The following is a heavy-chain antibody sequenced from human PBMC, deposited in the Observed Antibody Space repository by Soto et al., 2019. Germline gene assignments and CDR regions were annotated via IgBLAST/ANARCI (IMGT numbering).Heavy chain of an antibody. Sequence: GGSLRLSCAASGFTFSSYSMNWVSQAPGKGLEWVSYISSSSSTIYYADSVKGRFTISRDNAKNSLYLQMNSLRDEDTAVYYCARESRFLEWLSLNWFDPWGQGTLVTVSS. D-gene: IGHD3-3*01. CDR2: ISSSSSTI. CDR3: ARESRFLEWLSLNWFDP. V-gene: IGHV3-48*02. CDR1: GFTFSSYS. J-gene: IGHJ5*02.